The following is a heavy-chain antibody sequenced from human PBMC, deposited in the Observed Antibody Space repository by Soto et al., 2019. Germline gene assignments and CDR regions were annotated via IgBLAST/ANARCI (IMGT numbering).Heavy chain of an antibody. CDR3: ARDRGAAAGTRYYYGMDV. J-gene: IGHJ6*02. D-gene: IGHD6-13*01. CDR1: GFTFSSYG. Sequence: QVQLVESGGGVVQPGRSLRPSGAASGFTFSSYGMHWVGQAPGKGLEWVAVIWYDGTNKNYADSGKGRFTISRDNSKNTLYMQMHSLRAADTALYYCARDRGAAAGTRYYYGMDVWGQGTTGTVSS. CDR2: IWYDGTNK. V-gene: IGHV3-33*01.